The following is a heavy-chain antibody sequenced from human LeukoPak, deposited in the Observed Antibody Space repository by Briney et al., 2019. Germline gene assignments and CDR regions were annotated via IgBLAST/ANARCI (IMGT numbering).Heavy chain of an antibody. Sequence: PGGSLRLSCAASGFTFSSYSMNWVRQAPGKGLEWVSYISSSSSTIYYADSVKGRFTISRDNAKNSLYLQMNSLRDEDTAVYYCARDGGSHYYGSGSSDYWGQGTLVTVSS. CDR2: ISSSSSTI. CDR3: ARDGGSHYYGSGSSDY. J-gene: IGHJ4*02. CDR1: GFTFSSYS. V-gene: IGHV3-48*02. D-gene: IGHD3-10*01.